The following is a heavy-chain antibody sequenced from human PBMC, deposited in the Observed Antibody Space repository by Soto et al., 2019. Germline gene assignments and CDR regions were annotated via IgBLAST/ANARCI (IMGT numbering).Heavy chain of an antibody. CDR1: GFTFSSYG. CDR3: AIDWYYYDTSDHFSADAFDI. J-gene: IGHJ3*02. D-gene: IGHD3-22*01. V-gene: IGHV3-33*03. CDR2: ISNDGTNK. Sequence: PGGSLRLSCAASGFTFSSYGMHWVRQAPGKGLEWVAVISNDGTNKNYADSVKGRFTISRDNSKNTVYLEMNSLRAEDTAVYYCAIDWYYYDTSDHFSADAFDIWGQGTTVTVSS.